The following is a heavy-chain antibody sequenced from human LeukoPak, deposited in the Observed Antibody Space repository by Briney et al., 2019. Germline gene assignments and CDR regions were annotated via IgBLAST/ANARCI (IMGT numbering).Heavy chain of an antibody. CDR2: INAGNGDT. CDR3: ARDRGGTGDFDY. D-gene: IGHD1-1*01. CDR1: GYTFTSYA. V-gene: IGHV1-3*01. Sequence: GASVKVSFEASGYTFTSYAMHWVRRAPGQRLEWMGWINAGNGDTKYSQKFQGRVTIARDTSASTAYMELSSLRSEDTAVYYCARDRGGTGDFDYWGQGTLVTVSS. J-gene: IGHJ4*02.